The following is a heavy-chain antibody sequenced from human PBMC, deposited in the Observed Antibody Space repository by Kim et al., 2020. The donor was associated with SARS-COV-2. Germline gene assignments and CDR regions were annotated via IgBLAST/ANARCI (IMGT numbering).Heavy chain of an antibody. Sequence: GESLKISCKGSGYSFTSYWISWVRQMPGKSLEWMGRIDPSDSYTNYSPSFQGHVTISADKSISTAYLQWSSLKASDTAMYYCARHVNGYSSGYTSLDYWGQGTLVTVSS. CDR3: ARHVNGYSSGYTSLDY. CDR2: IDPSDSYT. CDR1: GYSFTSYW. J-gene: IGHJ4*02. D-gene: IGHD6-19*01. V-gene: IGHV5-10-1*01.